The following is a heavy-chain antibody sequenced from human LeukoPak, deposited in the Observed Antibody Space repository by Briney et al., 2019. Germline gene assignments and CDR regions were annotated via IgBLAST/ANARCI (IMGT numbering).Heavy chain of an antibody. J-gene: IGHJ3*02. V-gene: IGHV4-61*01. D-gene: IGHD3-9*01. CDR2: IYYSGST. CDR1: GGSISSSSYY. Sequence: PETLSLTCTVSGGSISSSSYYWSWIRQPPGKGLEWIGYIYYSGSTNYNPSLKSRVTISVDTSKNQFSLKLSSVTAADTAVYYCARGYFDWNGRDAFDIWGQGTMVTVSS. CDR3: ARGYFDWNGRDAFDI.